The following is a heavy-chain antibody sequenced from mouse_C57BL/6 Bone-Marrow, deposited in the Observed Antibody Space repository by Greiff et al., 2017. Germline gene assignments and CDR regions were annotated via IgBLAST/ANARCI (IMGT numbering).Heavy chain of an antibody. CDR2: INPYNGGT. CDR3: AREVTTLMDY. D-gene: IGHD2-3*01. J-gene: IGHJ4*01. CDR1: GYTFTDYY. Sequence: VQLQQSGPVLVKPGASVKMSCKASGYTFTDYYMNWVKQSHGKSLEWIGVINPYNGGTSYNQKFKGKATLTVDKSSSTAYMELNSLTSEDSAVYYCAREVTTLMDYWGQGTSVTVSS. V-gene: IGHV1-19*01.